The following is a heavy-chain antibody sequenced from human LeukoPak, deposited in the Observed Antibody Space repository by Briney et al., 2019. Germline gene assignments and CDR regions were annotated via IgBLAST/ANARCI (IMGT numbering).Heavy chain of an antibody. CDR2: ISSSGTSS. Sequence: GESLRLSCEASGFTFSTYWMHWVRQTPGKGLDWVSRISSSGTSSTYADSVKGRFTISRDNAKNTLYPQMSSLKAEDTSVYYCVREFRITVAGVSRRFFDYWGQGTLVTVSS. J-gene: IGHJ4*02. D-gene: IGHD6-19*01. V-gene: IGHV3-74*01. CDR1: GFTFSTYW. CDR3: VREFRITVAGVSRRFFDY.